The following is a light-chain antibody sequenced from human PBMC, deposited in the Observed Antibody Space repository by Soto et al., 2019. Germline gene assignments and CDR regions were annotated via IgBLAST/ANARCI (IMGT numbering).Light chain of an antibody. Sequence: DIQMTQSPSSLSPSVGDRVTITCRASQSISSRLNWYQQKPGSAPKLLIFGASTLESGVPSRFSGSGSGTDFTLTVSSLQVEDFATYYCQQTDTIPRTFGQGTKVDVK. CDR1: QSISSR. J-gene: IGKJ1*01. V-gene: IGKV1-39*01. CDR3: QQTDTIPRT. CDR2: GAS.